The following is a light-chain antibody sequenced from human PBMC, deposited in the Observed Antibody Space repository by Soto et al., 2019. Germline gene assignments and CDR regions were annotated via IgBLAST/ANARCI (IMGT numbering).Light chain of an antibody. CDR3: QQYNGYFSWT. CDR1: QSISFW. V-gene: IGKV1-5*03. J-gene: IGKJ1*01. Sequence: DIQMTQSPSTLSASVGDRVTITCRASQSISFWLAWYQQKPGKAPKLLIYKASSLESGVPSRFSGSGSGTEFTLTISSLQPDDFASYYCQQYNGYFSWTFGQGTKVDIK. CDR2: KAS.